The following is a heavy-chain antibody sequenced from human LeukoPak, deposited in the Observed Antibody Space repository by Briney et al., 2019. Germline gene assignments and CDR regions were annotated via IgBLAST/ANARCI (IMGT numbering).Heavy chain of an antibody. CDR2: ISSSSSYI. Sequence: PGGSLRLSCAASGFTFSSYSMNWVRQAPGKGLEWVSSISSSSSYIYYADSVKGRFTISRDNAKNSLYLQMNSLRAEDTAVYYCARQIDYYDSSGYYYGLGDYWGQGTLVTVSS. J-gene: IGHJ4*02. CDR3: ARQIDYYDSSGYYYGLGDY. D-gene: IGHD3-22*01. CDR1: GFTFSSYS. V-gene: IGHV3-21*01.